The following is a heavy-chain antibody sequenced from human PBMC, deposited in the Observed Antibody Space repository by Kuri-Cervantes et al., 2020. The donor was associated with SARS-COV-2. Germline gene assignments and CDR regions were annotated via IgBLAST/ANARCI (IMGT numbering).Heavy chain of an antibody. Sequence: GESLKISCAASGFTVSSNYMSWVRQAPGKGLEWVSVIYSADITSYADSVKGRFTVTRDNSKNTLFLQMDSLRAEDTAVYYCASKHLYDIIVESDSYLKVAYYYMDVWGKGTTVTVSS. V-gene: IGHV3-53*01. J-gene: IGHJ6*03. CDR2: IYSADIT. CDR1: GFTVSSNY. CDR3: ASKHLYDIIVESDSYLKVAYYYMDV. D-gene: IGHD2-21*01.